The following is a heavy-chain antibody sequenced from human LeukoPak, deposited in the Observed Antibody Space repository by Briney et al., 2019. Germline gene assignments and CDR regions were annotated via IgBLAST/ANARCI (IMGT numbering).Heavy chain of an antibody. D-gene: IGHD1-26*01. CDR3: ARVGIVGATTSDYGMDV. V-gene: IGHV1-46*01. Sequence: ASVKVPCKASGYTFTSYYMHWVPQAPGQGLEWMGIINPSGGSTSYAQKFQGRVTMTRDTSTSTVYMELSSLRSEDTAVYYCARVGIVGATTSDYGMDVWGQGTTVTVSS. CDR1: GYTFTSYY. CDR2: INPSGGST. J-gene: IGHJ6*02.